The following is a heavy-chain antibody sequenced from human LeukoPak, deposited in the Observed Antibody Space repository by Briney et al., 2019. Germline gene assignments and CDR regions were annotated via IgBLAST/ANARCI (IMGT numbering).Heavy chain of an antibody. CDR2: ISSSGSTI. CDR3: ARDERIATRPADY. Sequence: GGSLRLSCAASGFTFSDYYMSWIRQAPGKGLEWVSYISSSGSTIYYADSVKGRFTISRDNAKNSLYLQMNSLRAEDAAVYYCARDERIATRPADYWGQGTLVTVSS. CDR1: GFTFSDYY. J-gene: IGHJ4*02. D-gene: IGHD6-6*01. V-gene: IGHV3-11*04.